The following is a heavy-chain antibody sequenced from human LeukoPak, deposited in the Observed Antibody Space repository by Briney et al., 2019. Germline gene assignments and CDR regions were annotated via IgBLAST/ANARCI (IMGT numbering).Heavy chain of an antibody. CDR2: ISSESTNI. J-gene: IGHJ4*02. Sequence: GSLRLSCAASGFTFNIFGMNWVRQAPGKGLEWVSSISSESTNIYYADSVKGRFTISRDNAKNSLFLEMNSLRPEDTAVYYCSRDGFGSGDCWGQGTLVTVSS. CDR1: GFTFNIFG. CDR3: SRDGFGSGDC. V-gene: IGHV3-21*01. D-gene: IGHD2-15*01.